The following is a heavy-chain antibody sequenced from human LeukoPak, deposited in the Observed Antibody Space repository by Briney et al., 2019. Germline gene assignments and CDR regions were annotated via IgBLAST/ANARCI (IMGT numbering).Heavy chain of an antibody. CDR3: GRSENIAVTGPDY. J-gene: IGHJ4*02. Sequence: ASVKVSCKASGYTFTGYYMHWVRQAPGQGLEWMGWINPNSGGTNYAQKFQGRVTMTRDTSISTAYVELRRLRSDDTAVYYCGRSENIAVTGPDYWGQGTLVTVSS. CDR2: INPNSGGT. D-gene: IGHD3-9*01. V-gene: IGHV1-2*02. CDR1: GYTFTGYY.